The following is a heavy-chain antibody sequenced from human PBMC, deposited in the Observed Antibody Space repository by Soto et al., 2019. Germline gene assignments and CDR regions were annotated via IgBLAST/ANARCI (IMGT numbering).Heavy chain of an antibody. V-gene: IGHV4-30-4*01. CDR3: ARVGSSIATRPFDY. CDR2: IYYSGST. J-gene: IGHJ4*02. Sequence: QVQLQESGPGLVKPSQTLSLTCTVSGGSISSGDYYWSWIRQPPGKGLEWIGYIYYSGSTYYNPSLKGLVTISVDTSKNPFSLKLSSVTAADTAVYYCARVGSSIATRPFDYWGQGTLVTVSS. CDR1: GGSISSGDYY. D-gene: IGHD6-6*01.